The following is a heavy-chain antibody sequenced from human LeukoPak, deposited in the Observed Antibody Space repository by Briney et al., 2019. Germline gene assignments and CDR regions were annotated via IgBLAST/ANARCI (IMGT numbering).Heavy chain of an antibody. CDR1: GFTFSSYE. J-gene: IGHJ6*04. D-gene: IGHD3-10*02. V-gene: IGHV3-48*03. CDR3: AELGITMIGGV. CDR2: ISSSGSTI. Sequence: PGGYLRLSCAASGFTFSSYEMNWVRQAPGTGLEWVSYISSSGSTIYYADSVKGRFTISRDNAKNSLYLQMNSLRAEDTAVYHCAELGITMIGGVWGKGTTVTISS.